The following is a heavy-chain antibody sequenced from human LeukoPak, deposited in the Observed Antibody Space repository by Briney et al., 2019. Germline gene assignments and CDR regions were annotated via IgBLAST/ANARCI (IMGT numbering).Heavy chain of an antibody. CDR1: GGSISSGGYS. Sequence: SETLSLTCAVSGGSISSGGYSWSWIRQPPGKGLEWIGYIYHSGGTYYNPSLKSRVTISVDRSKNQFSLKLSSVTAADTAVYYCARAGTVAGGFDYWGQGTLVTVSS. V-gene: IGHV4-30-2*01. CDR3: ARAGTVAGGFDY. J-gene: IGHJ4*02. D-gene: IGHD4-23*01. CDR2: IYHSGGT.